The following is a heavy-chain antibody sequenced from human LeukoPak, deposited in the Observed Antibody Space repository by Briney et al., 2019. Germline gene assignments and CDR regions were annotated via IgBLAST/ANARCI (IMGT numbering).Heavy chain of an antibody. D-gene: IGHD3-3*01. J-gene: IGHJ6*03. V-gene: IGHV1-69*05. CDR3: ARTYYDFWSGYMDV. CDR2: IIPISGTA. Sequence: SSVNVSCKASGGTFSSNAIGWVRQAPGQGLEWMGGIIPISGTANYAQKFQGRVTITTDESTSTAYMELSSLRSEDTAVYYCARTYYDFWSGYMDVWGKGTTVTVSS. CDR1: GGTFSSNA.